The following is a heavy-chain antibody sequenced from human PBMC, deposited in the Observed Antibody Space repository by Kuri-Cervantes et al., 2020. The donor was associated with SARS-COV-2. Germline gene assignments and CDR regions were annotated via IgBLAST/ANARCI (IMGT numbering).Heavy chain of an antibody. CDR3: ASDCSSPYRYYYYYYMDV. V-gene: IGHV3-21*01. CDR1: GFTFSSYS. D-gene: IGHD6-13*01. CDR2: ISSTSSYI. Sequence: GGSLRLSCAASGFTFSSYSMNWVRQAPGKGLEWVSSISSTSSYIYYADSVKGRFTISRDNAKNSLYLQMNSLSAEDTAVYYCASDCSSPYRYYYYYYMDVWGKGTTVTVSS. J-gene: IGHJ6*03.